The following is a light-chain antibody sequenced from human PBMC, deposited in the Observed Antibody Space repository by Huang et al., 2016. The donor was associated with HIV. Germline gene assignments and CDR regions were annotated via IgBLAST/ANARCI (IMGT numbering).Light chain of an antibody. V-gene: IGKV3-20*01. CDR3: HHYGGSSWT. CDR2: GTS. CDR1: QSVSIYY. J-gene: IGKJ1*01. Sequence: DIVLTQSPGTLSLSPGRGATLSCRASQSVSIYYLAWYQQKPGQAPRLLIHGTSTRTAGVPDMFSGSGSGTDFTLTISRLESEDSAVYYCHHYGGSSWTFGLGTKVEIK.